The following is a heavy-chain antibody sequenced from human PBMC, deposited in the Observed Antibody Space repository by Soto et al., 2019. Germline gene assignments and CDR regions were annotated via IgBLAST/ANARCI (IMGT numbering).Heavy chain of an antibody. D-gene: IGHD3-10*01. V-gene: IGHV1-18*01. CDR2: ISAYNGDI. J-gene: IGHJ4*02. Sequence: QVQLVQSGAEVREPGASVTVSCKASGFTFINYGFTWVRQAPGQGLEWMGWISAYNGDIKIAETLQGRLTLSTDESTNTAYMDLRGLMSYYAAIYYCAGVPSYRPGDYWGQGTLVTVSS. CDR3: AGVPSYRPGDY. CDR1: GFTFINYG.